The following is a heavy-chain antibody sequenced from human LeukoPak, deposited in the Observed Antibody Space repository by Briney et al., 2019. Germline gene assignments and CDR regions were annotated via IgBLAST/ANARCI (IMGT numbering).Heavy chain of an antibody. CDR3: ARKYSSGHWFDP. CDR2: INHSGST. CDR1: GGSFSGYY. V-gene: IGHV4-34*01. D-gene: IGHD6-25*01. Sequence: SETLSLTCAVYGGSFSGYYWSWIRQPPGKGLEWIGEINHSGSTNYNPSLKSRVTISVDTSKDQFSLKLSSVTAADTAVYYCARKYSSGHWFDPWGQGTLVTVSS. J-gene: IGHJ5*02.